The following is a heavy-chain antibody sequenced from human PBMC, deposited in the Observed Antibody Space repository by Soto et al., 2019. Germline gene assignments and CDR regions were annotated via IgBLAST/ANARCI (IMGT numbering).Heavy chain of an antibody. CDR1: GFSLSNARMG. CDR3: ARHGRGVGARPLDY. CDR2: IFSNDEK. V-gene: IGHV2-26*01. D-gene: IGHD1-26*01. Sequence: QVTLKESGPVLVKPTETLTLTCTVSGFSLSNARMGVSWIRQPPGKALEWLAHIFSNDEKYYSTSLKSRLTITKDTSKHQVVRTMTNMDRVDTATYYCARHGRGVGARPLDYWGKGTLVTVSS. J-gene: IGHJ4*02.